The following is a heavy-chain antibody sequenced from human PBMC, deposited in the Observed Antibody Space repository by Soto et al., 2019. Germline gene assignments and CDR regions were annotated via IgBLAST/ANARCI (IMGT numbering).Heavy chain of an antibody. Sequence: QVQLVQSGAEVKKPGSSVKVSCKASGGTFSSYTISWVRQAPGQGLEWMGRIIPILGMANYAQKFQGRVAITADKSTSTAYMELSSLRSEDTAVYYCARDGYYGSGSNDYWGQGTLVTVSS. CDR3: ARDGYYGSGSNDY. J-gene: IGHJ4*02. CDR1: GGTFSSYT. D-gene: IGHD3-10*01. V-gene: IGHV1-69*08. CDR2: IIPILGMA.